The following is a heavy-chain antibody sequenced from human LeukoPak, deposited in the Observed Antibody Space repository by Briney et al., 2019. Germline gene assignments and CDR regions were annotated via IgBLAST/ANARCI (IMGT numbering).Heavy chain of an antibody. V-gene: IGHV3-74*01. CDR3: ARFSGAPNSGY. Sequence: PGGSLRPSCAASGFTFSSYWMHWVRQAPGKGLVWVSRINSDGGSTSYGASVKGRFTLSRDNAKNTLYLQMNSLRAEDAAVYYCARFSGAPNSGYWGEGTLVTVSS. CDR2: INSDGGST. J-gene: IGHJ4*02. D-gene: IGHD5-12*01. CDR1: GFTFSSYW.